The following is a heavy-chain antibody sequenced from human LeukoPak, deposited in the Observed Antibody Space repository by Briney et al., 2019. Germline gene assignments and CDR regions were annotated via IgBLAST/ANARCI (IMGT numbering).Heavy chain of an antibody. J-gene: IGHJ4*02. CDR3: ARPPDSSDYGAAFDF. CDR1: GYSITSGYF. Sequence: SETLSLTCGVSGYSITSGYFWGWIRRPPGKGLEWIGSIYHSGTTYYNPSLKSRVTTSVDTSKNQFSLKLSSVTAADTAVYYCARPPDSSDYGAAFDFWGQGTLVTVSS. CDR2: IYHSGTT. V-gene: IGHV4-38-2*01. D-gene: IGHD4-17*01.